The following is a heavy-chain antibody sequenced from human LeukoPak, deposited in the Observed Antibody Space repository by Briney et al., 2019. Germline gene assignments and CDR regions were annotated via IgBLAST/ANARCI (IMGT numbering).Heavy chain of an antibody. CDR1: GGSFSGYY. Sequence: SETLSLTCAVYGGSFSGYYWSWIRQPPGKGLEWIGEINHSGSTNYNPSLKSRVTISVDTSKNQFSLKLSSVTAADTAVYYCARGNEYYDFWSGYYKEDPYFDYWGQGTLVTVSS. D-gene: IGHD3-3*01. CDR3: ARGNEYYDFWSGYYKEDPYFDY. J-gene: IGHJ4*02. CDR2: INHSGST. V-gene: IGHV4-34*01.